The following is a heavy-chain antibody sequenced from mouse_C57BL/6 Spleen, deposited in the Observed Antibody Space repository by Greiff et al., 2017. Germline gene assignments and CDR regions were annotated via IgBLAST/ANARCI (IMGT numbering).Heavy chain of an antibody. D-gene: IGHD2-3*01. J-gene: IGHJ4*01. V-gene: IGHV1-80*01. CDR3: ARLYDGYYAMDY. Sequence: QVQLQQSGAELVKPGASVKISCKASGYAFSSYWMNWVKQRPGKGLEWIGQIYPGDGDTNYNGKFKGKATLTADKSSSTAYMQLSSLTSEDSAVYFCARLYDGYYAMDYWGQGTSVTVSS. CDR1: GYAFSSYW. CDR2: IYPGDGDT.